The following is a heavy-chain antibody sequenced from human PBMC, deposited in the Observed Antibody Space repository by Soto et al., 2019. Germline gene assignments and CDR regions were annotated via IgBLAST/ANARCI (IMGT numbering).Heavy chain of an antibody. CDR2: ISYDGNNK. Sequence: QVQLVESGGGVVQPGRSLRLSCAASGFTFSNYGMHWVRQAPGKGVEWVALISYDGNNKYYADSVKGRFTISRDNSKNTLYLQMNSLGAEDTAVYYCAKTPPGSWGQGTLVTVSS. J-gene: IGHJ5*02. V-gene: IGHV3-30*18. CDR1: GFTFSNYG. CDR3: AKTPPGS.